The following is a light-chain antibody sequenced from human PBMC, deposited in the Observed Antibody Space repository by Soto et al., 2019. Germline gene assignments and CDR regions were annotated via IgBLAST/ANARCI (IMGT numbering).Light chain of an antibody. Sequence: EIVLTQSPATLSSSPGERATLSCRASRSVNSYLSWYQQKPDQATRLLITDASNRATGIPARSSGRGSGTDITLTISSLEPEDVAVYYWQHRSECPVSFGQGTRLEIK. V-gene: IGKV3-11*01. J-gene: IGKJ5*01. CDR1: RSVNSY. CDR3: QHRSECPVS. CDR2: DAS.